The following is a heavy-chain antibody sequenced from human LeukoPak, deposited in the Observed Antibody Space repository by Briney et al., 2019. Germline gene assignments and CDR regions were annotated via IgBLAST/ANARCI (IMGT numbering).Heavy chain of an antibody. Sequence: SETLSLTCTVSGGSISSGSYYWGWIRQPPGKGLEWIGSIYYSGSTFYNPSLKSRVTISVDTSKNQFSLKLSSVTAADTAVYYCARLRGSGSGAPDYWGQGTLVTVSS. CDR1: GGSISSGSYY. CDR2: IYYSGST. J-gene: IGHJ4*02. D-gene: IGHD3-10*01. CDR3: ARLRGSGSGAPDY. V-gene: IGHV4-39*01.